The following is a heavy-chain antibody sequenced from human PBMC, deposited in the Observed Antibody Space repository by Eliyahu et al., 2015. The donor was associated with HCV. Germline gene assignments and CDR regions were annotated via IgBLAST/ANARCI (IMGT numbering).Heavy chain of an antibody. J-gene: IGHJ6*02. CDR3: ALTYYDFWSGYLENLSGMDV. CDR2: INPXSGGT. D-gene: IGHD3-3*01. V-gene: IGHV1-2*02. Sequence: QVQLVQSGAEVKKPGASVKVSCKASGXTFXGYYMXWVRXAPGQGLEWMGWINPXSGGTNYAQKFQGRVTMTRDTSISTAYMELSRLRSDDTAVYYCALTYYDFWSGYLENLSGMDVWGQGTTVTVSS. CDR1: GXTFXGYY.